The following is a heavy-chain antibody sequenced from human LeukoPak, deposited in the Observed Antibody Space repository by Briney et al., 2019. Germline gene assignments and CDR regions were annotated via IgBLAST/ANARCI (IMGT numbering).Heavy chain of an antibody. CDR2: IWYDGSNK. CDR1: GFTFSSYG. CDR3: ARPPVVGAPRFIFDY. V-gene: IGHV3-33*01. J-gene: IGHJ4*02. D-gene: IGHD3-22*01. Sequence: GRSLRLSCAASGFTFSSYGMHWVRQAPGKGLEWVAVIWYDGSNKYYADSVKGRFIISRDNSKNTLYLQMNSLRAEDTAVYYCARPPVVGAPRFIFDYWGQGTLVTVSS.